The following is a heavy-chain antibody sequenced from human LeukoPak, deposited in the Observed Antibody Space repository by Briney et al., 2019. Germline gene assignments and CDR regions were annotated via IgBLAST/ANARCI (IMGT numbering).Heavy chain of an antibody. Sequence: SETLSLTCTVSGGSISGYYWTWVRQPAGKGLEWIGRIYTSGSTNYNPSLKSRVTMSVDTSKMQFSLKLTSVTAADTAVYYCAREVGSGYDFQFDYWGQGTLVTVSS. J-gene: IGHJ4*02. CDR3: AREVGSGYDFQFDY. V-gene: IGHV4-4*07. CDR1: GGSISGYY. D-gene: IGHD5-12*01. CDR2: IYTSGST.